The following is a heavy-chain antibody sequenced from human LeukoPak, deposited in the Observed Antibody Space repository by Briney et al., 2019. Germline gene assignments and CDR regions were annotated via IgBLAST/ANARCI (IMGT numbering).Heavy chain of an antibody. CDR1: GFTFSSYA. CDR2: ISYDGSNK. D-gene: IGHD3-22*01. Sequence: GRSLRLSCAASGFTFSSYAMHWVRQAPGKGLEWVAVISYDGSNKYYADSVKGRFTISRDNSKNTLYLQMNSLRAEDTAVYYCANNYYDSSGYLWYFDYWGQGTLVTVSS. V-gene: IGHV3-30*04. CDR3: ANNYYDSSGYLWYFDY. J-gene: IGHJ4*02.